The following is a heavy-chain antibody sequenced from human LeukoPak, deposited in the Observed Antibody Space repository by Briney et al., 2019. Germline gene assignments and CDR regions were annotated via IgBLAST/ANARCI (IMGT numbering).Heavy chain of an antibody. CDR1: GYTFTSYG. CDR3: ARQAPGVRYFDWLSLDFDY. J-gene: IGHJ4*02. V-gene: IGHV1-18*01. D-gene: IGHD3-9*01. CDR2: ISAYNGNT. Sequence: KPGASVKVSCKASGYTFTSYGISWVRQAPGQGLEWMGWISAYNGNTNYAQKLQGRVTMTTDTSTSTAYMELRSLRSDDTAVYYCARQAPGVRYFDWLSLDFDYWGQGTLVTVSS.